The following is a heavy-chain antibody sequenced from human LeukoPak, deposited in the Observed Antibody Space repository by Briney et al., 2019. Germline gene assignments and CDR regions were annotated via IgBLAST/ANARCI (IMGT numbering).Heavy chain of an antibody. J-gene: IGHJ3*02. CDR1: GLTLGSYG. D-gene: IGHD2-15*01. CDR2: IWYDGSNK. CDR3: ARRGGPHVFDI. Sequence: GGSLRLSCAASGLTLGSYGMEWVRQAPSKGLEWVAVIWYDGSNKYCADSVKGRFTISRDNSKNTLYLQMNSLRAEDTAVYYCARRGGPHVFDIWGQGTMVTVSS. V-gene: IGHV3-33*01.